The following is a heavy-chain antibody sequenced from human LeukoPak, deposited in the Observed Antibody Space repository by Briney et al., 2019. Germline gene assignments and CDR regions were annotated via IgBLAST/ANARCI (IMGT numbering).Heavy chain of an antibody. J-gene: IGHJ4*02. CDR3: VLSGYNKILAWGY. CDR2: ISLSGATT. D-gene: IGHD5-18*01. Sequence: GGSLRLSCAASGCTFSGYAMSWVRQAPGEGLEWVSSISLSGATTYYADSVKGRFTISRDNSRNTLYLQMNTLRAEDTALYYCVLSGYNKILAWGYWGQGTLVTVSS. CDR1: GCTFSGYA. V-gene: IGHV3-23*01.